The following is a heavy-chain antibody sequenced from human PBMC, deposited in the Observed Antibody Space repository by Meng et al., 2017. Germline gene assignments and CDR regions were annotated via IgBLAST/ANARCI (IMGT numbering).Heavy chain of an antibody. CDR1: GGSFSGYY. Sequence: QVQHPPVGAGLLKPSEPLSLPRAVYGGSFSGYYWSWIRQPPGKGLEWIGEINHSGSTNYNPSLKSRVTISVDTSKNQFSLKLSSVTAADTAVYYCARVRYYYDSSGYYATSYYFDYWGQGTLVTVSS. D-gene: IGHD3-22*01. CDR2: INHSGST. V-gene: IGHV4-34*01. CDR3: ARVRYYYDSSGYYATSYYFDY. J-gene: IGHJ4*02.